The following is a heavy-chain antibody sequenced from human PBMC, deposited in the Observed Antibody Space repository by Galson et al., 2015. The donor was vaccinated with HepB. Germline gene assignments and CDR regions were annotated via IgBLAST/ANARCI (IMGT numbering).Heavy chain of an antibody. J-gene: IGHJ4*02. V-gene: IGHV3-21*01. CDR2: ISSSSCYI. D-gene: IGHD3-10*01. CDR1: GFTFSSYS. Sequence: SLRLSCAASGFTFSSYSMNWVRQAPGKGLEWVSSISSSSCYIYYADSVKGRFTISRDNAKNSLYLQMNSLRAEDTAVYYCARGLTTGRTYYYGSGTEGGYWGQGTLVTVSS. CDR3: ARGLTTGRTYYYGSGTEGGY.